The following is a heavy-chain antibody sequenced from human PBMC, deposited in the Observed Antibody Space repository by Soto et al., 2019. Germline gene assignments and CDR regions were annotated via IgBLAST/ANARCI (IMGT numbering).Heavy chain of an antibody. V-gene: IGHV1-24*01. Sequence: ASVKVSGKVSGYTLTELSMHWVRQAPGKGLEWMGGFDPEYGETIYAQKFQGRVTMTEDTSTDTAYMELSSLGSEDTAVYYGPPPILRDTGSGPGSPWYYHTYGWEVWGKGPKAT. CDR3: PPPILRDTGSGPGSPWYYHTYGWEV. J-gene: IGHJ6*04. D-gene: IGHD6-25*01. CDR2: FDPEYGET. CDR1: GYTLTELS.